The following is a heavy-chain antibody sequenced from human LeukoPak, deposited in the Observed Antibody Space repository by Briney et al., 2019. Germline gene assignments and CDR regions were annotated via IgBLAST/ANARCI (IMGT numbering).Heavy chain of an antibody. CDR1: GFTFGDYA. J-gene: IGHJ4*02. V-gene: IGHV3-49*04. D-gene: IGHD3-3*01. Sequence: GGSLRLSCRASGFTFGDYAMSWVSQAPGRGLEWVGFIRSKAYGGTTEYAASVKGRFTISRDDSKSIAYLQMNSPKNEDTAVYYCARGGEYDLWSGYYLGYWGQGTLVTVSS. CDR2: IRSKAYGGTT. CDR3: ARGGEYDLWSGYYLGY.